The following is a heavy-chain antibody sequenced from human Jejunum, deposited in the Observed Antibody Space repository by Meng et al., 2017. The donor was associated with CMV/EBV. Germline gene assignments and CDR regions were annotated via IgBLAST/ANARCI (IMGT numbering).Heavy chain of an antibody. J-gene: IGHJ4*02. CDR1: RFNFKDCW. Sequence: RLYSTTSRFNFKDCWMDWVRQDPGRGLEWVANIKYGGGERYYVNSVEGRFFIYRDNARNTLYLQMNSLRGGESAIYYCTRALDYWGQGTPVTVSS. CDR2: IKYGGGER. CDR3: TRALDY. V-gene: IGHV3-7*04.